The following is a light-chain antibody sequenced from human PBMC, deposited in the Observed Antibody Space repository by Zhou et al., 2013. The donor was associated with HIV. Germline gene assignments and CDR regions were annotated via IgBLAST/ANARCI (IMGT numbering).Light chain of an antibody. J-gene: IGKJ2*01. CDR2: GAS. V-gene: IGKV3-20*01. Sequence: DIVLTQSPGTLSLSPGERVTLSCRASESVRSGYLAWYQQTLGRAPRLLIYGASNRATGIPDRFSGSGSGTDFTLTISRLEPEDFGVYYCQQYGSSLYTFGQGTKLEIK. CDR3: QQYGSSLYT. CDR1: ESVRSGY.